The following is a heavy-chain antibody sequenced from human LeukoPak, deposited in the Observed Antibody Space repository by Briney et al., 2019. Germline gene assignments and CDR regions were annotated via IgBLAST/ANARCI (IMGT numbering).Heavy chain of an antibody. Sequence: PGGSLRLSCAASGFTFSSYAMHWVRQAPGKGLEWVAIISYDGSNKYYADSVKGRFTISRDNSKNTLYLQMNSLRAEDTAVYYCARDPYCSGGSCYSVYFDYWGQGTLVTVSS. CDR1: GFTFSSYA. D-gene: IGHD2-15*01. CDR3: ARDPYCSGGSCYSVYFDY. CDR2: ISYDGSNK. V-gene: IGHV3-30*01. J-gene: IGHJ4*02.